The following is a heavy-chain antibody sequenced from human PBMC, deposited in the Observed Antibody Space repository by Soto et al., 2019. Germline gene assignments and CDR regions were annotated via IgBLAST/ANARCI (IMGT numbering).Heavy chain of an antibody. V-gene: IGHV2-5*01. D-gene: IGHD6-19*01. CDR2: IYWNDDK. CDR3: ARPRLYVYSSGWLVY. CDR1: GFSLSTSGVG. J-gene: IGHJ4*02. Sequence: QITLKESGPTLVKPTQTLTLTCTFSGFSLSTSGVGVGWIRQPPGKALEWLALIYWNDDKRYSPSLKSRLTITKDTSKNQVVLTMTNMDPVDTATYYCARPRLYVYSSGWLVYWGQGTLVTVSS.